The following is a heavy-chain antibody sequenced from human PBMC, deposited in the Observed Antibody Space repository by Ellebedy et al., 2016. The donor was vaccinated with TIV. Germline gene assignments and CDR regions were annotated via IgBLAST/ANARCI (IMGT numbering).Heavy chain of an antibody. D-gene: IGHD3-10*01. J-gene: IGHJ4*02. V-gene: IGHV1-18*01. Sequence: ASVKVSCXASGYRFTSYGISWVRQAPGQGLEWMGWISAQTGNRNYAQKFQGRVTMTTDTSTTTAYLELRSLRSDDSALYYCARGQILRGVPTIDYWGQGTLVTVSS. CDR1: GYRFTSYG. CDR2: ISAQTGNR. CDR3: ARGQILRGVPTIDY.